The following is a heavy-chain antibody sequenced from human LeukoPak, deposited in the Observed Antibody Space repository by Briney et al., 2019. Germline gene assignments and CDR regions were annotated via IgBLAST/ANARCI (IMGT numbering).Heavy chain of an antibody. V-gene: IGHV1-69*05. Sequence: ASVNVSCKASVGTFSSYAISWVRQAPGRGLEWMGGIIPIFGTANYAQKFQGRVTITTDKSTSTAYMELSSLRSEDTAVYYCARDIVVSSNVWFDPWGQGTLVTVSS. CDR2: IIPIFGTA. D-gene: IGHD2-15*01. CDR3: ARDIVVSSNVWFDP. J-gene: IGHJ5*02. CDR1: VGTFSSYA.